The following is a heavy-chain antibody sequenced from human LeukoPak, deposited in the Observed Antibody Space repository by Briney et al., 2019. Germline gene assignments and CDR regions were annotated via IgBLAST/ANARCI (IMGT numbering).Heavy chain of an antibody. V-gene: IGHV1-2*02. CDR3: ARLGTIFGVVTLKWFDP. CDR1: GYSFTSYY. D-gene: IGHD3-3*01. Sequence: ASVKVSCKSSGYSFTSYYMHWVRQAPGQGLEWMGWINPNRGGTNYAQKFQGRVTMSRDTSISTAYMELSRLRSDDTAVYYCARLGTIFGVVTLKWFDPWGQGTLVTVSS. CDR2: INPNRGGT. J-gene: IGHJ5*02.